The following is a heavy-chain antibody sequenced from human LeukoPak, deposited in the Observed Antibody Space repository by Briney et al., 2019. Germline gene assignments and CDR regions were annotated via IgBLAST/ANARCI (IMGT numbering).Heavy chain of an antibody. CDR1: GGSFSGYY. CDR2: INHSGAT. Sequence: PSETLSVTCAVYGGSFSGYYWNWIRQPPGKGLEWIGEINHSGATNYNPSLKSRVTVSVDTSKNQFSLRLSSVTAADTALYYCARSGWYSFDYWGQGALVTVSS. J-gene: IGHJ4*02. V-gene: IGHV4-34*01. CDR3: ARSGWYSFDY. D-gene: IGHD6-19*01.